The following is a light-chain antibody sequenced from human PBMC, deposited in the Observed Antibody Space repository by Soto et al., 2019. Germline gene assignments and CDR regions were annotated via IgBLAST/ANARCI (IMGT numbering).Light chain of an antibody. J-gene: IGKJ4*01. Sequence: DIQMTQSPSTLSASVGERVTMTCRASQSISNWLAWYQQKPGKAPKLLIYHASSLESGVPSRFSGSGSGTEFTLTITSLQAEDFATYYCQQLRMYPSTFGGGTKVDIK. CDR1: QSISNW. CDR2: HAS. V-gene: IGKV1-5*01. CDR3: QQLRMYPST.